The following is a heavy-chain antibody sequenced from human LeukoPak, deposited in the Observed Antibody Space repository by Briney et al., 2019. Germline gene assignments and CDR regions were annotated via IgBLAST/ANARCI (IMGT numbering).Heavy chain of an antibody. D-gene: IGHD4-17*01. CDR1: GGSISSYY. CDR3: ARDLGFYGDYYFDY. Sequence: PSETLSLTCTVSGGSISSYYWSWIRPPPGKGLEWIGYIYYSGSTNYNPSLKSRVTISVDTSKNQFSLKLSSVTAADTAVYYCARDLGFYGDYYFDYWGQGTLVTVSS. V-gene: IGHV4-59*01. CDR2: IYYSGST. J-gene: IGHJ4*02.